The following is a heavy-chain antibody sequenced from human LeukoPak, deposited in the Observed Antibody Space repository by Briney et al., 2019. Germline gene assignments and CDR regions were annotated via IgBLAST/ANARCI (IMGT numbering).Heavy chain of an antibody. CDR1: GGSISSYY. D-gene: IGHD3-22*01. Sequence: SETPSLTCTVSGGSISSYYWSWIRQPPGKGLEWIGYIYYSGSTNYNPSLKSRVTISVDTSKNQFSLKLSSVTAADTAVYYCARDSVDSSGSFYLDYWGQGTLVTVSS. CDR2: IYYSGST. V-gene: IGHV4-59*01. CDR3: ARDSVDSSGSFYLDY. J-gene: IGHJ4*02.